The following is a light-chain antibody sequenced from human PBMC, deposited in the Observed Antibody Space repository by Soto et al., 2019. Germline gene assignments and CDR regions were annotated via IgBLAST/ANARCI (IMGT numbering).Light chain of an antibody. CDR3: LQYNNWPPYT. CDR1: HFVSSI. CDR2: VAS. J-gene: IGKJ2*01. Sequence: EIVMTQSPPTLSVSPGERAALSCRAIHFVSSILALYQQLPGQAPRFFFFVASFRAIVFPASFSGIGSGTDFTLTFSTLQSEDFAVYYCLQYNNWPPYTFGQGTRWIS. V-gene: IGKV3-15*01.